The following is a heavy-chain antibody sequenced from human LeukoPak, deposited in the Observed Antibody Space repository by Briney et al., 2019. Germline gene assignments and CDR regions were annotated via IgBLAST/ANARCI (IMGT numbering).Heavy chain of an antibody. V-gene: IGHV4-61*02. CDR1: GGSISSGSYY. CDR2: IYTSGST. Sequence: PSETLSLTCTVSGGSISSGSYYWSWIRQPAGKGLEWIGRIYTSGSTNYNPSLKSRVTISVDTSKNQFSLKLSSVTAADTAVYYCAGLELDYWCFDLWGRGTLVTVSS. D-gene: IGHD1-1*01. J-gene: IGHJ2*01. CDR3: AGLELDYWCFDL.